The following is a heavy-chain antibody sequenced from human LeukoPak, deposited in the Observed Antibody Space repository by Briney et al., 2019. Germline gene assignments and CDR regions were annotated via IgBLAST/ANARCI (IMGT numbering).Heavy chain of an antibody. D-gene: IGHD3-3*01. CDR1: GFTVSSNY. Sequence: PGGSLRLSCAASGFTVSSNYMGWVRQAPGKGLEWVSVIYSGGSTYYADSVKGRFTISRDNSKNTLYLQMNSLRAEDTAVYYCARVSPIFGVVIIGAFDIWGQGTMVTVSS. J-gene: IGHJ3*02. V-gene: IGHV3-66*01. CDR3: ARVSPIFGVVIIGAFDI. CDR2: IYSGGST.